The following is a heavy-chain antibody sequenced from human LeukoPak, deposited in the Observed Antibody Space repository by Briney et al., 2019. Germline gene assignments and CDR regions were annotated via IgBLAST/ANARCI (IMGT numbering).Heavy chain of an antibody. V-gene: IGHV3-23*01. CDR2: ISGAGRST. CDR3: AKRSGGPSPFDY. J-gene: IGHJ4*02. CDR1: GFTFSSYS. D-gene: IGHD3-3*01. Sequence: GGSLRLSCAASGFTFSSYSMNWVRQAPGKGLEWVSSISGAGRSTYYADSVKGRFSISRDNSKKTLYLQMNSLRAEDTAVYYCAKRSGGPSPFDYWGQGALVTVSS.